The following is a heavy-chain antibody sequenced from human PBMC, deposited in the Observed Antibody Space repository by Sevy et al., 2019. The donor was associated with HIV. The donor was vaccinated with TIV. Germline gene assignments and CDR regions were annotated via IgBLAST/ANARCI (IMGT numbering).Heavy chain of an antibody. CDR1: GGSITSLY. V-gene: IGHV4-59*08. Sequence: SETLSLTCTVSGGSITSLYWNWIRQPPGKGLEWIANIYYNGHINYNPSLKSRVTLSLDTSKNQFCLRLSSVTAADTAMYYCAGENAWGRGYSWGQGTLLTVSS. D-gene: IGHD1-26*01. J-gene: IGHJ4*02. CDR3: AGENAWGRGYS. CDR2: IYYNGHI.